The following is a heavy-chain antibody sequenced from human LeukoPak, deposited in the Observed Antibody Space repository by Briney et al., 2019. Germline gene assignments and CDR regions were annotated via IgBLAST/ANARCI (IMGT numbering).Heavy chain of an antibody. CDR1: GFTFSSYG. Sequence: GGSLRLSCAASGFTFSSYGMHWVRQAPGKGLEWVAFIWFDGSNKYYADSVKGRFTISRDNSKNTLYLQMNSLRGEDTAVYYCARESGPSRFDYWGQGTLVTVSS. CDR3: ARESGPSRFDY. CDR2: IWFDGSNK. V-gene: IGHV3-33*01. J-gene: IGHJ4*02. D-gene: IGHD2-2*01.